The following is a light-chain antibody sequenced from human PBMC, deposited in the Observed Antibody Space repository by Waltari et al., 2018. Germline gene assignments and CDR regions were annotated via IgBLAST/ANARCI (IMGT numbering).Light chain of an antibody. J-gene: IGLJ1*01. CDR3: SSYAGSNNV. V-gene: IGLV2-8*01. Sequence: QSALTQPPSASGSPGQSVAISCTGTSSDVGGLHLVSWYQQHPGKAPKRMIYEVTKRPSGVPDRFSGSKSGNTASLTVSGLQAEDEADYYCSSYAGSNNVFGTGTKVTVL. CDR2: EVT. CDR1: SSDVGGLHL.